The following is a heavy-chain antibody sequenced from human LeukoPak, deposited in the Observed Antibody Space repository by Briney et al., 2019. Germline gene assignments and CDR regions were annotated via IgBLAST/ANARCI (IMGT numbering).Heavy chain of an antibody. CDR3: ARAYTSGYSFHGFDY. V-gene: IGHV1-69*13. CDR1: GGTFSSYA. D-gene: IGHD3-22*01. CDR2: IIPIFGTA. Sequence: GASVKVSCKASGGTFSSYAISWVRQAPGQGLEWMGGIIPIFGTANYAQKFQGRVTITADESTSTAYMELSSLRSQDTAVYYCARAYTSGYSFHGFDYWGQGTLVTVSS. J-gene: IGHJ4*02.